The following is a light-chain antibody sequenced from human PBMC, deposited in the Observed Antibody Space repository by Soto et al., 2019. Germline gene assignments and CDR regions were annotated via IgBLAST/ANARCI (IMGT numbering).Light chain of an antibody. CDR3: QQFNNYPLT. V-gene: IGKV3-20*01. J-gene: IGKJ4*01. Sequence: DIVLTQSPGTLSLSPGERATLSCRASQNVRSNFLAWYQQKPGQAPRLFIYGASSRVTGIPDRFSGSGSGTDFTLTISRLEPDDFATYYCQQFNNYPLTFGGGTKVDIK. CDR1: QNVRSNF. CDR2: GAS.